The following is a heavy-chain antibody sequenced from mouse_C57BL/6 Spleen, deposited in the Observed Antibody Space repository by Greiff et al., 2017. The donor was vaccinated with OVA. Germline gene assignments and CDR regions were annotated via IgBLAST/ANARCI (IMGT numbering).Heavy chain of an antibody. V-gene: IGHV1-63*01. CDR2: IYPGGGYT. CDR1: GYTFTNYW. D-gene: IGHD2-14*01. Sequence: QVQLKQSGAELVRPGTSVKMSCKASGYTFTNYWIGWAKQRPGHGLEWIGDIYPGGGYTNYNEKFKGKATLTADKSSSTAYMQFSSLTSEDSAIYYCARRDDGYYFDYWGQGTTLTVSS. J-gene: IGHJ2*01. CDR3: ARRDDGYYFDY.